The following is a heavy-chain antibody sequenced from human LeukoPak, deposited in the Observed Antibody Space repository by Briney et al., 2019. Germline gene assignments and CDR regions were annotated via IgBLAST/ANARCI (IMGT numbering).Heavy chain of an antibody. CDR1: GGSISSSNW. Sequence: SETLSLTCAVSGGSISSSNWWSWVRQPPGKGLEWIGEIYHSGSTNCNPSLKSRVTISVDKSKNQFSLKLSSVTATDTAVYYCARFYYDSSGYYYEYDAFDIWGQGTMVTVSS. D-gene: IGHD3-22*01. V-gene: IGHV4-4*02. J-gene: IGHJ3*02. CDR2: IYHSGST. CDR3: ARFYYDSSGYYYEYDAFDI.